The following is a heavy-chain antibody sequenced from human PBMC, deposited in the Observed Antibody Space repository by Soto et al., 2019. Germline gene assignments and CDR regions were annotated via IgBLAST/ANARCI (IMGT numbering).Heavy chain of an antibody. CDR2: IIPILGIA. CDR1: GGTFSTYT. CDR3: ARLPYYYGSVDY. V-gene: IGHV1-69*02. D-gene: IGHD3-10*01. Sequence: SVKVSCKAFGGTFSTYTISWVRQAPGQGLEWMGRIIPILGIANYAQKFQGRVTITADKSTSTAYMELSSLRSEDTAVYYCARLPYYYGSVDYWGQGTLVTVSS. J-gene: IGHJ4*02.